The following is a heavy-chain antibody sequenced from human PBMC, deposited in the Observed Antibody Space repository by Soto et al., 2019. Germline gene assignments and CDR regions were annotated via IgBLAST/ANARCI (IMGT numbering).Heavy chain of an antibody. CDR3: ARDRALNYDILTGYSSFDY. D-gene: IGHD3-9*01. Sequence: GSLRLSCAGSGFTFSSHGIHWVRQAPGKGLEWVAVIWYDGGNKYYADSVKGRFTVSRDNSMNTVFLEMNSLRAEDTAVYFCARDRALNYDILTGYSSFDYWGQGTLVTVSS. CDR1: GFTFSSHG. J-gene: IGHJ4*02. V-gene: IGHV3-33*01. CDR2: IWYDGGNK.